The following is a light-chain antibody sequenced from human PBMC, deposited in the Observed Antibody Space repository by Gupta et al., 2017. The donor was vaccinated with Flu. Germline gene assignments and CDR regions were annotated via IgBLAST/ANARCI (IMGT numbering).Light chain of an antibody. V-gene: IGKV3-20*01. CDR3: QQYGSPPPLT. Sequence: TLSLSPGERATLSCRASQSVSGTFLAWYQQKPCQAPRLLIYGASSRATGIPDRFSGTGSGADFTLTISRLEPEDFGVYYCQQYGSPPPLTFGGGTKVEIK. CDR1: QSVSGTF. J-gene: IGKJ4*01. CDR2: GAS.